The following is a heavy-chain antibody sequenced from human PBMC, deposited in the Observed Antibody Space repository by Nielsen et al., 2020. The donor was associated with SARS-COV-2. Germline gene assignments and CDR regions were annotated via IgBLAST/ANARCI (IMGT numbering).Heavy chain of an antibody. CDR2: IWYDGSNK. CDR3: ARDQVGSSAGYFDY. D-gene: IGHD6-6*01. Sequence: GESLKISCAASGFTFSSYGMHWVRQAPGKGLEWVAVIWYDGSNKYYADSVKGRFTISRDNSKNTLYLQMNSLRAEDTAVYYCARDQVGSSAGYFDYWGQGTLVTVSS. CDR1: GFTFSSYG. V-gene: IGHV3-33*01. J-gene: IGHJ4*02.